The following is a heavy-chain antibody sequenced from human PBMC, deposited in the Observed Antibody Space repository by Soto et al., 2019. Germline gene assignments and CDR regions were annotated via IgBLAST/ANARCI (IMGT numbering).Heavy chain of an antibody. CDR3: AREGLFYDFWSGYTHYFDS. V-gene: IGHV3-7*03. J-gene: IGHJ4*01. CDR1: GFTFSNYW. Sequence: EVRLVESGGGLVQPGGSLRLSCAASGFTFSNYWMAWVRQAPGKGLQWVANIKQEGNEKYYVDSVKGRFTISRDNADNSLYLQMTRLRDEDTAVYYCAREGLFYDFWSGYTHYFDSWGHGTLVTVSS. D-gene: IGHD3-3*01. CDR2: IKQEGNEK.